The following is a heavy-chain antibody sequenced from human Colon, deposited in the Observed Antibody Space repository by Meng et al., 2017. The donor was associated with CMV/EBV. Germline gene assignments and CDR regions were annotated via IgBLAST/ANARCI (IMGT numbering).Heavy chain of an antibody. Sequence: SETLSLTCSVSGDSISRGGYYWSWIRQPPGKGLEWIGFIYYTGTTKSNPSLSSRVTMSVDTSKNQFSLRLNSVTAADTATYYCAKVGLGASTEIYYFDFWGQGALVTVSS. CDR3: AKVGLGASTEIYYFDF. J-gene: IGHJ4*02. V-gene: IGHV4-61*08. CDR1: GDSISRGGYY. CDR2: IYYTGTT. D-gene: IGHD1-26*01.